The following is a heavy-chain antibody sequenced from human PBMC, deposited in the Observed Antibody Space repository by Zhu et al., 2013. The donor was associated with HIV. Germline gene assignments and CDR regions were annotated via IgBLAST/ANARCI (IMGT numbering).Heavy chain of an antibody. CDR3: ARSRPDLARGAFEY. CDR2: VYYTGSS. V-gene: IGHV4-59*12. Sequence: QVQLQESGPGLVKPAETLSLTCNVSGGPMKSFYWNWIRQPPGKGLEWMGYVYYTGSSNYKPSPKSRVTMSIDTPESQFSLKLSSVDTADTAVYYCARSRPDLARGAFEYWGQGILVTVSS. D-gene: IGHD3-10*01. J-gene: IGHJ4*02. CDR1: GGPMKSFY.